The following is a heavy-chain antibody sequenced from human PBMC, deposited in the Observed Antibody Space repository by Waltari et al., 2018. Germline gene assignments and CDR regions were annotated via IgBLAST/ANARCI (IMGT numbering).Heavy chain of an antibody. CDR3: AKIADYYDMDY. CDR1: GGSISRGSYS. Sequence: QVQLQESGPGLVKSSQTLSLTGTVSGGSISRGSYSWSWIRQPAGKGLEWIGRIYTSGSTNYNPSLKSRVTISVDTSKNQFSLKLSSVTAADTAVYYCAKIADYYDMDYWGQGTLVTVSS. V-gene: IGHV4-61*02. J-gene: IGHJ4*02. CDR2: IYTSGST. D-gene: IGHD3-22*01.